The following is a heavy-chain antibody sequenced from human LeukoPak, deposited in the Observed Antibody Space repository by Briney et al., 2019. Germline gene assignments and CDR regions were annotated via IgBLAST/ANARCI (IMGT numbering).Heavy chain of an antibody. CDR1: GGSISSYY. Sequence: SETLSLTCTVSGGSISSYYWSWIRQPPGKGLEWIGYIYYSGSTNYNPSLKSRVTIPVDTSKNQFSLKLSSVTAADTAVYYCARLPRGYCSGGSCYGIDYWGQGTLVTVSS. CDR2: IYYSGST. V-gene: IGHV4-59*08. CDR3: ARLPRGYCSGGSCYGIDY. D-gene: IGHD2-15*01. J-gene: IGHJ4*02.